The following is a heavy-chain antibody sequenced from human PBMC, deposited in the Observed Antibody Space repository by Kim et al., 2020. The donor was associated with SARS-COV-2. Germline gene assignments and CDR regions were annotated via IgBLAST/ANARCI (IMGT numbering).Heavy chain of an antibody. J-gene: IGHJ4*02. Sequence: GGSLRLSCAASGFTFGDYAMHWVRQAPGKGLEWVSGISWNSGSICYADSVKGRFTISRDNAKNSLYLQMNSLRAEDTALYYCAKSRGPMVYATTDYWGQGTLVTVSS. CDR2: ISWNSGSI. D-gene: IGHD2-8*01. CDR3: AKSRGPMVYATTDY. CDR1: GFTFGDYA. V-gene: IGHV3-9*01.